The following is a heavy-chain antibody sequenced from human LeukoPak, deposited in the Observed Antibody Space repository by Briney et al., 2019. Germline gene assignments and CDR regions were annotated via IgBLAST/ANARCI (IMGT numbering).Heavy chain of an antibody. Sequence: GTSLRLSCAASGFILGNHGMHWVRQASGKGLEWVAIIYSDGVNKYCADSMKGRFSISRDTSQNTLFLEMESLRTEDTAVYYCARHSRRFWSGYYKNYYYYYMDVWGKGTTVTVSS. V-gene: IGHV3-33*01. J-gene: IGHJ6*03. CDR3: ARHSRRFWSGYYKNYYYYYMDV. D-gene: IGHD3-3*01. CDR2: IYSDGVNK. CDR1: GFILGNHG.